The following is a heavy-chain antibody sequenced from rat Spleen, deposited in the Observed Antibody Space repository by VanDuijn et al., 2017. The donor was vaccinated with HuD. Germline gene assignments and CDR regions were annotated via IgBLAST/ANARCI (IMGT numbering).Heavy chain of an antibody. V-gene: IGHV2S12*01. Sequence: QVHLRESGPGLVQPSQTLSLTCTVSGFSLTSNGISWVRQPPGKGLEWIAAISSGGSTYYNSALKSRLSISRDTSKSQILLKMDSLQIEDTAMYFCARTLDYWGQGVMVTVSS. CDR1: GFSLTSNG. CDR3: ARTLDY. CDR2: ISSGGST. J-gene: IGHJ2*01.